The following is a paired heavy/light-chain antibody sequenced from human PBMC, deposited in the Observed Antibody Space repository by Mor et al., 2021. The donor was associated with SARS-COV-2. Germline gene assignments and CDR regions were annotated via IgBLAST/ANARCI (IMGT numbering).Heavy chain of an antibody. D-gene: IGHD1-26*01. CDR3: ARDEEGATSPYYYGMDV. Sequence: QVQLVQSGAEVKRPWASLKVSCEASGYTFTGYYIHWVRQAPGQGLEWMGWINPNSGVTNYAQRFRGRVTMTRDTSISTAYMELSRLRSGDTAVYYCARDEEGATSPYYYGMDVWGQGTTVTVSS. J-gene: IGHJ6*02. V-gene: IGHV1-2*02. CDR2: INPNSGVT. CDR1: GYTFTGYY.
Light chain of an antibody. V-gene: IGKV1-39*01. J-gene: IGKJ1*01. CDR2: AAS. CDR3: QQSYSAPRT. Sequence: DIQMTQSPSSLSASVGDRVTITCRASQGINSYLNWYQQKPGKAPKLLIYAASSLQSGVPSRFSGSGSGTDFTLTISSLQPEDFATYYCQQSYSAPRTFGQGTKVEIK. CDR1: QGINSY.